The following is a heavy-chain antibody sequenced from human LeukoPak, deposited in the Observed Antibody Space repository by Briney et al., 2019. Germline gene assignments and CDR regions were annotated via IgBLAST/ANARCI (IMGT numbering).Heavy chain of an antibody. CDR2: INHSGST. Sequence: SETLSLTCAVYGGSFSGYYWSWIRQPPGKGLEWIGEINHSGSTNYNPSLKSRVTISVDTSKNQFSLKLSSVTAADTAVYYCARGHPTWDFWIPLYYGMDAWGQGTTVTVSS. V-gene: IGHV4-34*01. J-gene: IGHJ6*02. CDR3: ARGHPTWDFWIPLYYGMDA. CDR1: GGSFSGYY. D-gene: IGHD3-3*01.